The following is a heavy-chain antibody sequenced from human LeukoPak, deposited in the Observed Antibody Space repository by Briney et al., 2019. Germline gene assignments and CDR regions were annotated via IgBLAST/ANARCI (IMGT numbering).Heavy chain of an antibody. D-gene: IGHD3-9*01. V-gene: IGHV3-23*01. CDR3: ASSFTYYDILTGFGP. J-gene: IGHJ5*02. Sequence: GGSLRLSCAVSGFTFSSYAMSWVRQAPGKGLEWVSAISGSGGSTYYADSVKGRFTISRDNSKNTLYLQMNSLRAEDTAVYYCASSFTYYDILTGFGPWGQGTLVTVSS. CDR2: ISGSGGST. CDR1: GFTFSSYA.